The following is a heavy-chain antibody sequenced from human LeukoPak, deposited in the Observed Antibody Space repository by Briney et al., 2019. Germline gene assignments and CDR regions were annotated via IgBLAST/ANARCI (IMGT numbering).Heavy chain of an antibody. CDR3: TTGLRAADTN. CDR2: ISSSGSTI. J-gene: IGHJ4*02. D-gene: IGHD6-13*01. CDR1: GFTFSSYE. V-gene: IGHV3-48*03. Sequence: GGSLRLSCAASGFTFSSYEMNWVRQAPGKGLEWVSYISSSGSTIYYADSVKGRFTISRDNVKNSLYLQMNSLRAEDTAVYYCTTGLRAADTNWGLGTLVTVSS.